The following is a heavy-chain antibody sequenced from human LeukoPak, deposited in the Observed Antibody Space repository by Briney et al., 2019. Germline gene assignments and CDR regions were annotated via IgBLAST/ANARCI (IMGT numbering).Heavy chain of an antibody. CDR1: GGSISSNSYY. CDR2: IYYSGSI. V-gene: IGHV4-39*07. CDR3: AAAQDYYDSSGYDY. Sequence: SETLSLTCTVSGGSISSNSYYWGWIRQPPGKGLEWIGSIYYSGSIYSNPSLKSRVTISVDTSKNQFSLKLNSVTAADTAVYYCAAAQDYYDSSGYDYWGQGTLVTVSS. J-gene: IGHJ4*02. D-gene: IGHD3-22*01.